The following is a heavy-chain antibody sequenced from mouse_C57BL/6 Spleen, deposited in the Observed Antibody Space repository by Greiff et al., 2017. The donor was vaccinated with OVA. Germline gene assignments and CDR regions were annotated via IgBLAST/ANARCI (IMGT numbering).Heavy chain of an antibody. CDR2: ISYSGST. D-gene: IGHD1-1*01. J-gene: IGHJ4*01. Sequence: VQLKESGPGLAKPSQTLSLTCSVTGYFITSDYWNWIRIYPGNKLEYMGYISYSGSTYYNPSLKSRISITRDTSKNQYYLQLNSVTTEDTATYYCARNYGSDARDYRGQGTSVTVSS. V-gene: IGHV3-8*01. CDR3: ARNYGSDARDY. CDR1: GYFITSDY.